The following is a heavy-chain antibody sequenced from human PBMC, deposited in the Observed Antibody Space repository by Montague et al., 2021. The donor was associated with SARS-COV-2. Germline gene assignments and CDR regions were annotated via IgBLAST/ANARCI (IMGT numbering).Heavy chain of an antibody. J-gene: IGHJ5*02. Sequence: SETLSLTCAVYGGSFSGYYWSWIRQPPGKGLEWIWEINHSGSTNYNPSLKSRVTISVDTSKNQFSLKLSSVTAAGTAVYYCASLTLGYCSSTSCYSDWLDPWGQGALVTVSS. CDR3: ASLTLGYCSSTSCYSDWLDP. CDR2: INHSGST. V-gene: IGHV4-34*01. CDR1: GGSFSGYY. D-gene: IGHD2-2*02.